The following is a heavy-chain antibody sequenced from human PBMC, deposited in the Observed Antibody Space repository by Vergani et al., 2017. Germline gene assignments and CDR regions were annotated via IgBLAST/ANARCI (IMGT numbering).Heavy chain of an antibody. V-gene: IGHV3-20*04. Sequence: EVQLVESGGGVVRPGGSLRLSCAASGFTFDDYGMSWVRQAPGKGLEWVSGINWNGGSTGYADSVKGRFTISRDNAKNSLYLQLNSLRAEDTALYYCARERNAYYDFWSGYYTHDYCDYWGQGTLVTVSS. CDR1: GFTFDDYG. D-gene: IGHD3-3*01. CDR3: ARERNAYYDFWSGYYTHDYCDY. J-gene: IGHJ4*02. CDR2: INWNGGST.